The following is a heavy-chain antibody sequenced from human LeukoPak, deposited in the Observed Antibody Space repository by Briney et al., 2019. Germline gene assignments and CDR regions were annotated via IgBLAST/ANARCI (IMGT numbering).Heavy chain of an antibody. CDR3: AKGPGPGYFYYYMDV. J-gene: IGHJ6*03. CDR2: ITGSGGST. V-gene: IGHV3-23*01. CDR1: RFTFSSYA. Sequence: GGSLRLSCAASRFTFSSYAMSWVRQAAGKGLEWVSAITGSGGSTYYADSLKGRFIISRDNSKNTLYLQMNSLRAEITAVYYCAKGPGPGYFYYYMDVWGKGTTVTVSS.